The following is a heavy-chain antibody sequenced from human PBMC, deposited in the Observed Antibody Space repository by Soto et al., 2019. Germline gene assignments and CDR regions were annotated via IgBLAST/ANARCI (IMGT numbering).Heavy chain of an antibody. CDR1: GGSFSGYY. J-gene: IGHJ5*02. CDR3: ARGLGTPRLSWFDP. Sequence: SETLSLTCAVYGGSFSGYYWSWIRQPPGKGLEWIGEINHSGSTNYNPSLKSRVTISVDTSKNQFSLKLSSVTAADTAVYYCARGLGTPRLSWFDPWGQGTLVTVFS. D-gene: IGHD3-16*01. V-gene: IGHV4-34*01. CDR2: INHSGST.